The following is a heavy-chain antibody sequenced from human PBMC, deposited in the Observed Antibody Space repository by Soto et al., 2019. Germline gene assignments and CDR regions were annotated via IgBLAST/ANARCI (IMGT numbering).Heavy chain of an antibody. J-gene: IGHJ6*02. D-gene: IGHD2-2*01. CDR1: GGSISSSSYY. CDR3: ARGNFIVVVPAAGNYGMDV. CDR2: IYYSGST. Sequence: SETLSLTCTVSGGSISSSSYYWGWIRQPPGKGLEWIGSIYYSGSTYYNPSLKSRVTISVDTSKNQLSLKLSSVTAADTAVYYCARGNFIVVVPAAGNYGMDVWGQGTTVT. V-gene: IGHV4-39*07.